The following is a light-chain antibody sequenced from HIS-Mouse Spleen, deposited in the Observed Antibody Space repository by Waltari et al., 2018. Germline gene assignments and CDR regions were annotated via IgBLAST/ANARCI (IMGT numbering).Light chain of an antibody. Sequence: QSALTQPRSVSGSPGHSVTISCHGTSSDVGVYNHASWYPQHPGKAPKRMIYDASKLPSGVPDRFSGSKSGHTASLTISGLQAEDEADYYCCSYAGSYTFEVVFGGGTKLTVL. CDR3: CSYAGSYTFEVV. V-gene: IGLV2-11*01. CDR1: SSDVGVYNH. J-gene: IGLJ2*01. CDR2: DAS.